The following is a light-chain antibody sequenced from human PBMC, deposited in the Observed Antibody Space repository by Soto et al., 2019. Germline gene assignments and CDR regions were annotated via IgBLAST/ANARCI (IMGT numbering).Light chain of an antibody. CDR3: QQRSNWRSIT. V-gene: IGKV3-11*01. Sequence: EIVLTQSPATLSLSPGERATLSCRASQSVSSYLAWYQQKPGQAPRLPIYDASNRATGIPARFSGSGSGTDFTLTISSLEPEDFAVYYCQQRSNWRSITFGQGTRLEIK. CDR1: QSVSSY. CDR2: DAS. J-gene: IGKJ5*01.